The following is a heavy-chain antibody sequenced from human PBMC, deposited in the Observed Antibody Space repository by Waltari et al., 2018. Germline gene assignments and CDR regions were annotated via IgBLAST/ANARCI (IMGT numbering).Heavy chain of an antibody. CDR3: AREVWGYMES. D-gene: IGHD3-16*01. V-gene: IGHV3-64*07. CDR1: GFTFSSYA. CDR2: IIADGSGT. J-gene: IGHJ6*02. Sequence: VQLVESGGGVVQPGRSLRLSCAASGFTFSSYAMHWVRQVPGKGLASISAIIADGSGTNYADSVKGRFTISRDNSKNTVYLQMGSLRAEDTALYYCAREVWGYMESWGQGTTVTVSS.